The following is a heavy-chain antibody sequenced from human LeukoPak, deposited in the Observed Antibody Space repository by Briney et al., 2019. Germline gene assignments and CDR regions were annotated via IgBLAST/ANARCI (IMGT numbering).Heavy chain of an antibody. V-gene: IGHV3-48*03. CDR1: GFTFSSYE. Sequence: PGGSLRLSCAASGFTFSSYEMNWVRQAPGKGLEWVSYISSSGSTIYYADSVKGRFTISRDNAKNSLYLQMNSLRAEDTAVYYCARDDYGDYPEYFQHWGQGTLVTVSS. J-gene: IGHJ1*01. CDR3: ARDDYGDYPEYFQH. CDR2: ISSSGSTI. D-gene: IGHD4-17*01.